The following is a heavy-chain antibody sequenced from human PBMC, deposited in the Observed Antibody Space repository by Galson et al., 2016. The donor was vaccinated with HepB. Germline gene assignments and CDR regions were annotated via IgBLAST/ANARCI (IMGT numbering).Heavy chain of an antibody. J-gene: IGHJ4*02. CDR3: ARTLTRGVGRALVFDS. Sequence: SLRLSCAASGVIFTNAWMNWVRQAPGKGLEWVASISSSTSYIFYADSVKGRFTISRDNAKNSLYLQMNSLRGEDTAVYYCARTLTRGVGRALVFDSWGQGTLVTVSS. V-gene: IGHV3-21*01. CDR1: GVIFTNAW. D-gene: IGHD3-10*01. CDR2: ISSSTSYI.